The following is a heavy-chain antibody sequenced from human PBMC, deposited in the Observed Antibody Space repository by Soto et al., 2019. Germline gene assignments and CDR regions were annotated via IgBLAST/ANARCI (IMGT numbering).Heavy chain of an antibody. V-gene: IGHV5-51*01. Sequence: EVQLVQSGAEVKKPGESLKISCQGSGYNFLTYWIGWVRQMPGKGLEWMGIIYPGDSDTRYSPSFQGQVTISADKSISAAYLQWSSLKASDTAMYYCARGSSWYPLSWDFDLWGRGTLVTVSS. D-gene: IGHD6-13*01. CDR2: IYPGDSDT. CDR1: GYNFLTYW. J-gene: IGHJ2*01. CDR3: ARGSSWYPLSWDFDL.